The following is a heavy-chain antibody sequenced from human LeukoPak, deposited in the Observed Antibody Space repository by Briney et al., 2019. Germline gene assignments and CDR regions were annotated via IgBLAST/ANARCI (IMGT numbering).Heavy chain of an antibody. V-gene: IGHV3-48*01. CDR3: ARDLSYSGSPGSEYFQH. D-gene: IGHD1-26*01. J-gene: IGHJ1*01. CDR1: GFTFSTYS. CDR2: ISTSSSTI. Sequence: GGSLRLSCAASGFTFSTYSMNWVRQAPGKGLDWVSYISTSSSTIYYADSVKGRFTISRDNSKNTLYLQMNSLRAEDTAVYYCARDLSYSGSPGSEYFQHWGQGTLVTVSS.